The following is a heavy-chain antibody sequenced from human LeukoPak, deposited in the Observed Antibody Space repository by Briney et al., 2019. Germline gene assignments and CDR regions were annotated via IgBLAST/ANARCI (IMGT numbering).Heavy chain of an antibody. V-gene: IGHV4-31*03. CDR2: IYYSGSA. D-gene: IGHD3-10*01. J-gene: IGHJ4*02. Sequence: PSETLSLTCTVSGGSIGSGGYYWSWIRQHPGKGLEWIGYIYYSGSAYYNPSLKSRVTISVDTSRNQFSLKLSSVTAADTAVYYCARSAVRGVIINFDYWGQGTLVTVSS. CDR3: ARSAVRGVIINFDY. CDR1: GGSIGSGGYY.